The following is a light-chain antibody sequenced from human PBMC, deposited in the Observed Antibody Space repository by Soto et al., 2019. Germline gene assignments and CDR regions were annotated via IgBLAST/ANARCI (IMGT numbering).Light chain of an antibody. CDR2: EVS. CDR1: SSDVGGYNY. V-gene: IGLV2-14*01. CDR3: SSFTSSSTQV. Sequence: QSVLTQPASVSGSPGQSITISCTGTSSDVGGYNYVSWYQQHPGKVPKLMIYEVSNRPSGVVNRFSGSKSGNTAFLTISGRRAEDEADYYCSSFTSSSTQVFGTGTKLTVL. J-gene: IGLJ1*01.